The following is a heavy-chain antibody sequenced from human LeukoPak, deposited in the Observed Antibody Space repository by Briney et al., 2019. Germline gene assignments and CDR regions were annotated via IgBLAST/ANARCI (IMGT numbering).Heavy chain of an antibody. CDR3: ARQYDSSGYYPYWNFDL. CDR2: IYTSGST. J-gene: IGHJ2*01. CDR1: GGSVSSYY. D-gene: IGHD3-22*01. Sequence: SETLSLTCTVSGGSVSSYYWSWIRQPAGKGLEWIGRIYTSGSTNYNPSLKSRVTMSVDTSKNQFSLKLSSVAAADTAVYYCARQYDSSGYYPYWNFDLWGRGTLVTVSS. V-gene: IGHV4-4*07.